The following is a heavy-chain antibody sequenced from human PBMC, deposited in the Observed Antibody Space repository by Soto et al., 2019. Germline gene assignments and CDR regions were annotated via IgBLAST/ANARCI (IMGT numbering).Heavy chain of an antibody. Sequence: PGGSLRLSCAASGFTFDDYGMSWVRQAPGKGLEWVSGINWNGGSTGYADFVKGRFTISSDNAKNSLYLQMTTLRAEDTALYYCARDLKPLYYYDSSGPSYGYWGQGTLVTVSS. D-gene: IGHD3-22*01. V-gene: IGHV3-20*04. CDR2: INWNGGST. CDR1: GFTFDDYG. J-gene: IGHJ4*02. CDR3: ARDLKPLYYYDSSGPSYGY.